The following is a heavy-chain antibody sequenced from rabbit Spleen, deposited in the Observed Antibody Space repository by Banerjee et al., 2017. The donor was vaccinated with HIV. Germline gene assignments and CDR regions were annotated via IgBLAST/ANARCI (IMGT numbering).Heavy chain of an antibody. CDR2: IATDGSATT. CDR1: RFSFSSYW. D-gene: IGHD5-1*01. CDR3: ARGDFDYGSPVARIKL. V-gene: IGHV1S45*01. J-gene: IGHJ4*01. Sequence: QDQLEESGGDLVKPEGSLTLTCTASRFSFSSYWMCWVRQAPGKGLEWIACIATDGSATTYYATWAQGRFTISKTSSTTVTLQMTSVTAADTATYFCARGDFDYGSPVARIKLWGPGTLVTVS.